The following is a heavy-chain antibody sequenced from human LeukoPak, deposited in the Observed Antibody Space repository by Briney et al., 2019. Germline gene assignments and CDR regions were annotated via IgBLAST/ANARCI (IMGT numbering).Heavy chain of an antibody. J-gene: IGHJ4*02. CDR3: ARVMITFGGVIAFDY. CDR2: IYYSGST. CDR1: GGSISSYY. D-gene: IGHD3-16*02. V-gene: IGHV4-59*01. Sequence: SETLSLTCRVSGGSISSYYWSWIRQPPGKGLEWIGYIYYSGSTNYNPSLKSRVTISVDTSKNQFSLKLSSVTAADTAVYYCARVMITFGGVIAFDYWGQGTLVTVSS.